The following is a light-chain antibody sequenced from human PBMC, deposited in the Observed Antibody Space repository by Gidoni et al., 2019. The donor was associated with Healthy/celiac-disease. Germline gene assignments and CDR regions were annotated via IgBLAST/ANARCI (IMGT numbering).Light chain of an antibody. CDR1: QSVSSN. J-gene: IGKJ2*01. Sequence: EIVMTQSPATLSVSPGERATLSCRASQSVSSNLAWYQQKPGQAPRLLIYGASTRATGIPARFSGSGSGTEFTLTISSLQSEDFALYYCHQYNNWPQAFGQXTKLEIK. CDR3: HQYNNWPQA. CDR2: GAS. V-gene: IGKV3-15*01.